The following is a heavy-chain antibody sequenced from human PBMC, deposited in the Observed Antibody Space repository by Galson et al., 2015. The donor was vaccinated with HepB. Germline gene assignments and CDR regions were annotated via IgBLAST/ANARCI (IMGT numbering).Heavy chain of an antibody. D-gene: IGHD3-16*01. V-gene: IGHV3-33*08. Sequence: SLRLSCAASGFTFSNYGMHWVRQAPGKGLEWVAVIWYDGSNKYYADSVKGRFTISRDNSKNTLYLQMNSLRAEDTAVYYCMRDIRSAYFDLWGLGTLVTVSS. J-gene: IGHJ4*02. CDR1: GFTFSNYG. CDR3: MRDIRSAYFDL. CDR2: IWYDGSNK.